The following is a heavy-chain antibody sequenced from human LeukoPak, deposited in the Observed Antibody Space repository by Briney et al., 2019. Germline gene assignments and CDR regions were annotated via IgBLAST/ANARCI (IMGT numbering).Heavy chain of an antibody. CDR2: PHTSGGT. CDR1: GGPLRHYL. Sequence: SGTPSLTSTVSGGPLRHYLWTWVPQPAGNGPEWTARPHTSGGTNYNPSLKSRVTMSGDTSENRLSLKLTSVAAADTAVYYCARAPSYTPARLDLWGQGTTVTVSS. CDR3: ARAPSYTPARLDL. J-gene: IGHJ6*02. V-gene: IGHV4-4*07. D-gene: IGHD4-11*01.